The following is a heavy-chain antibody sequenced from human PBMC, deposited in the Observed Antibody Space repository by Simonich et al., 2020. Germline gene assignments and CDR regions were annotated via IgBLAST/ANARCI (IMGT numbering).Heavy chain of an antibody. CDR2: IYHSGST. D-gene: IGHD6-13*01. Sequence: QVQLQESGPGLVKPSETLSLTCAVSGYSIRSGYYWGWIRHPPGKGLEWIGSIYHSGSTYYNPALKSRVTISVDTSKNQFSLKLSSVTAADTAVYYCARVGYSNYYYYGMDVWGQGTTVTVSS. CDR1: GYSIRSGYY. J-gene: IGHJ6*02. CDR3: ARVGYSNYYYYGMDV. V-gene: IGHV4-38-2*01.